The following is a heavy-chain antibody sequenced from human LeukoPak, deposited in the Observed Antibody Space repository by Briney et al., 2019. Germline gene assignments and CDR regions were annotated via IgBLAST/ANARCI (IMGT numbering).Heavy chain of an antibody. CDR2: IYSAGTT. CDR3: ASQSTPVLPFDI. CDR1: GFTFSSYG. Sequence: PGGSLRLSCAASGFTFSSYGMHWVRQAPGKGLERVSVIYSAGTTYYADSVKGRFTISRDNSKNTLYLQMNSLRVEDTAVYYCASQSTPVLPFDIWGQGTMVTVSS. V-gene: IGHV3-NL1*01. J-gene: IGHJ3*02.